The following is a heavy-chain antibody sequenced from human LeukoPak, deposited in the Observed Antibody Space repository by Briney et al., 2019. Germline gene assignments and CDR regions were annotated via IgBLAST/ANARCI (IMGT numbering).Heavy chain of an antibody. CDR1: GFTFSSYS. Sequence: GGSLRLSCAASGFTFSSYSMNWVRQAPGKGLEWVSSISSSSSYIYYADSVKGRFTISRDNAKNSLYLQMNSLRAEDTAVYYCASDSFSSSRPYYFDYWGQRTLVTVSS. D-gene: IGHD6-13*01. CDR2: ISSSSSYI. J-gene: IGHJ4*02. CDR3: ASDSFSSSRPYYFDY. V-gene: IGHV3-21*01.